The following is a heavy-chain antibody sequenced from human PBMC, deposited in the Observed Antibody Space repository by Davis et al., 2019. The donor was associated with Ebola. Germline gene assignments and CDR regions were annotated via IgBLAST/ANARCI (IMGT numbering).Heavy chain of an antibody. V-gene: IGHV1-69*13. J-gene: IGHJ4*02. CDR3: ARLGSSNWNDY. D-gene: IGHD1-1*01. Sequence: SVKVSCKAPGGTFSSYGISWVRQAPGQGLEWMGGVIPIFGAANYAQKFQGRVTISADESTSTAYMELSSLRSGDTAVYYCARLGSSNWNDYWGQGTLVTVSS. CDR1: GGTFSSYG. CDR2: VIPIFGAA.